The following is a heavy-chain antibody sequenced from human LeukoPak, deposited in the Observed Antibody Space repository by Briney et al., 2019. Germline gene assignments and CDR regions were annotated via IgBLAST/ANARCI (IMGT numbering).Heavy chain of an antibody. V-gene: IGHV1-46*01. Sequence: ASVKVSCMASGYTFTSYYMHWVRQAPGQGLEWMGIINPSGGSTSYAQKFQDRVTMTRDTSTSTVYMELSSLRSEDTAVYYCARVREDCSGGSCYSYYYYGMDVWGQGTTVTVSS. CDR1: GYTFTSYY. J-gene: IGHJ6*02. D-gene: IGHD2-15*01. CDR3: ARVREDCSGGSCYSYYYYGMDV. CDR2: INPSGGST.